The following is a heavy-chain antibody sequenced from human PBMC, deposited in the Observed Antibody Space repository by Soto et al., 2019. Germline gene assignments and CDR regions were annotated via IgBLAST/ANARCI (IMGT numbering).Heavy chain of an antibody. J-gene: IGHJ6*02. CDR2: IIPIFGTA. V-gene: IGHV1-69*12. Sequence: QVQLVQSGAEVKKPGSSVKVSCKASGGTFSSYAISWVRQAPGQGLEWMGGIIPIFGTANYAQKFQGRVTITADESTSTAYMELSSLRSEATAVYYCARVDFWSGYYSYYYDGMDVWGQGTTVTVSS. D-gene: IGHD3-3*01. CDR1: GGTFSSYA. CDR3: ARVDFWSGYYSYYYDGMDV.